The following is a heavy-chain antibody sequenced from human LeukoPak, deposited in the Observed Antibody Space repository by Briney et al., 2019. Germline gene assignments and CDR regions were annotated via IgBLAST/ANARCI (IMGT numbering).Heavy chain of an antibody. CDR2: INPNSGGT. V-gene: IGHV1-2*02. D-gene: IGHD6-19*01. J-gene: IGHJ4*02. CDR1: GYTFTGYY. Sequence: TSVKVSCKASGYTFTGYYMHWVRQAPGQGLEWMGWINPNSGGTNYAQKFQGRVTMTRDTSISTAYMELSRLRSDDTAVYYCARDFQGGWYYFDYWGQGTLVTVSS. CDR3: ARDFQGGWYYFDY.